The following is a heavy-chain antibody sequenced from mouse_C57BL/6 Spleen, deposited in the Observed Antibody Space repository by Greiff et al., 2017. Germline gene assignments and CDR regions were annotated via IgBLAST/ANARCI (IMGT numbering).Heavy chain of an antibody. J-gene: IGHJ4*01. CDR3: ASPRGYDYDEGYYAMDY. CDR2: IYPGSGNT. D-gene: IGHD2-4*01. Sequence: VQLQESGAELVRPGASVKLSCKASGYTFTDYYINWVKQRPGQGLEWIARIYPGSGNTYYNEKFKGKATLTSEKSSSTAYMQLSSLTSEDSAVYFCASPRGYDYDEGYYAMDYWGQGTSVTVSS. V-gene: IGHV1-76*01. CDR1: GYTFTDYY.